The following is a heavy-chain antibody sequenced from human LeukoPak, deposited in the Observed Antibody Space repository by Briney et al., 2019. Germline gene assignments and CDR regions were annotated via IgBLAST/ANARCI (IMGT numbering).Heavy chain of an antibody. Sequence: GRSLRLSCAASGFSFLHYGMHWVRQAPGKGLEWVAFISSDGSKEYYADSVKGRFTISRDNSKNTLYLHVSSPRAEDTAVFFCAKDGYCSGGSCYANFFDRWGQGTLVTVSS. CDR3: AKDGYCSGGSCYANFFDR. V-gene: IGHV3-30*18. CDR2: ISSDGSKE. D-gene: IGHD2-15*01. CDR1: GFSFLHYG. J-gene: IGHJ4*02.